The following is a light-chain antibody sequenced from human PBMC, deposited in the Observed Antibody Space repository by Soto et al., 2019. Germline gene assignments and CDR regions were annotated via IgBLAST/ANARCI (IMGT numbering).Light chain of an antibody. J-gene: IGLJ3*02. CDR1: SGRNNYA. CDR3: QTWGTGSWV. Sequence: QLVLTQSPSASASLGASVKLTCTLSSGRNNYAIAWHQQQPEKGPRYLMKLNSDGSHNKGDGIPDRFSGSSSGAERYLTISSLQSEDEADYYCQTWGTGSWVFGGGTKLTVL. V-gene: IGLV4-69*01. CDR2: LNSDGSH.